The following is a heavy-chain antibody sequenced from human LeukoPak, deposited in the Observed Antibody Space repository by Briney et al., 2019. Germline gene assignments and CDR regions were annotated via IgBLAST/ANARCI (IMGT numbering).Heavy chain of an antibody. J-gene: IGHJ3*02. CDR1: GGSISSSSYY. D-gene: IGHD6-13*01. CDR2: IYYSGST. CDR3: AREPLARGIAAPDAFDI. V-gene: IGHV4-39*07. Sequence: SETLSLTCTVSGGSISSSSYYWGWIRQPPGKGLEWIGSIYYSGSTYYNPSLKSRVTISVDRSKNQFSLKLSSVTAADTAVYYCAREPLARGIAAPDAFDIWGQGTMVTVSS.